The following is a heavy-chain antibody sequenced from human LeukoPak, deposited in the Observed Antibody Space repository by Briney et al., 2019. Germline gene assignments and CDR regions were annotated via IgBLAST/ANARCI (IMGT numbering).Heavy chain of an antibody. CDR2: IYSGGST. CDR1: RFTVSTNY. J-gene: IGHJ4*02. CDR3: AKDQFGEFHFDY. V-gene: IGHV3-66*01. D-gene: IGHD3-10*01. Sequence: GGSLRLSCAAFRFTVSTNYMSWVRQAPGKGLEWVAVIYSGGSTFYADSVKGRFTISRGNSKNTVYLQMNSLRAEDTAVYYCAKDQFGEFHFDYWGQGTLVTVSS.